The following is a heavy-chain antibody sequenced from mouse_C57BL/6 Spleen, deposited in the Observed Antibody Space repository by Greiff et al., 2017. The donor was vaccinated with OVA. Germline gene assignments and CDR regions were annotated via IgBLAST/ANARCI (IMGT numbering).Heavy chain of an antibody. CDR1: GFSLTSYG. D-gene: IGHD1-1*01. V-gene: IGHV2-2*01. J-gene: IGHJ1*03. CDR2: IWSGGST. CDR3: ARILLSGYFDV. Sequence: VKLMESGPGLVQPSQSLSITCTVSGFSLTSYGVHWVRQSPGKGLEWLGVIWSGGSTDYNAAFISRLSISKDNSKSQVFFKMNSLQADDTAIYYCARILLSGYFDVWGTGTTVTVSS.